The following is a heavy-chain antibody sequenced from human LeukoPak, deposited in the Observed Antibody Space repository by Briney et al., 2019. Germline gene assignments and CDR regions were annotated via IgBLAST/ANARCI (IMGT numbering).Heavy chain of an antibody. J-gene: IGHJ4*02. Sequence: ASVKVSCKASGGTFSSYAISWVRQAPGQGLEWMGGIIPIFGTANYAQKFQGRVTITADESTSTAYMELSSLRSEDTAVYYCAREIEVYSSGWFLSYWGQGTLVTVSS. CDR3: AREIEVYSSGWFLSY. V-gene: IGHV1-69*01. CDR2: IIPIFGTA. D-gene: IGHD6-13*01. CDR1: GGTFSSYA.